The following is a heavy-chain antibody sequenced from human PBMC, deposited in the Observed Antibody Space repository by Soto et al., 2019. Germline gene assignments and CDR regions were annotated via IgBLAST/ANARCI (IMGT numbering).Heavy chain of an antibody. Sequence: QVQLQESGPGLVKPSQTLSLTCTVSGGSISNDDYYWTWIRQPPGKVLEWIGHIYYNGNTYYNPSSKSRLTMSLDTSQNQFSLHLTSVIAADSASYFCARATTVTSSFVYSGLDVWGQGTTVTVSS. D-gene: IGHD4-17*01. J-gene: IGHJ6*02. CDR2: IYYNGNT. V-gene: IGHV4-30-4*08. CDR3: ARATTVTSSFVYSGLDV. CDR1: GGSISNDDYY.